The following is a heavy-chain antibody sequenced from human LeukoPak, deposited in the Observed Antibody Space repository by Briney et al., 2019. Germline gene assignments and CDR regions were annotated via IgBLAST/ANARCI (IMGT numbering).Heavy chain of an antibody. J-gene: IGHJ4*02. Sequence: ASVKLSCKASGYTFTGYYMHWVRQAPGQGLEWMGWINPNSGGTNYAQKFQGRVTMTRDTSISTAYMELSRLRSDDTAVYYCARDDDSSGYYVLTKDYWGQGTLVTVSS. CDR3: ARDDDSSGYYVLTKDY. D-gene: IGHD3-22*01. CDR1: GYTFTGYY. CDR2: INPNSGGT. V-gene: IGHV1-2*02.